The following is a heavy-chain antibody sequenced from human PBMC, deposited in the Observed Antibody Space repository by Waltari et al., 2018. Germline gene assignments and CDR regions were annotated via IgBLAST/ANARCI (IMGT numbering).Heavy chain of an antibody. CDR1: GFTFSSYA. J-gene: IGHJ4*02. CDR2: ISGSGGST. CDR3: AKGGYSSGWSLDY. Sequence: EVQLLESGGGLVQPGGSLRLSCAASGFTFSSYAMSWVRQAPGKGLEGVSVISGSGGSTYYADSVKGRFTISRDNSKNTLYLQMNSLRAEDTAVYYCAKGGYSSGWSLDYWGQGTLVTVSS. D-gene: IGHD6-19*01. V-gene: IGHV3-23*01.